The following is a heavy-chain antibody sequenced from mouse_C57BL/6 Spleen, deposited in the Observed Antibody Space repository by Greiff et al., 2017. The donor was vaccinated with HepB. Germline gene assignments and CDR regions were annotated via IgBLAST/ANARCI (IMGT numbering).Heavy chain of an antibody. Sequence: ESGAELVRPGASVTLSCKASGYTFTDYEMHWVKQTPVHGLEWIGAIDPETGGTAYNQKFKGKAILTADKSSSTAYMELRSLTSEDSAVYYCTRWLAYWGQGTLVTVSA. J-gene: IGHJ3*01. CDR3: TRWLAY. CDR2: IDPETGGT. V-gene: IGHV1-15*01. CDR1: GYTFTDYE.